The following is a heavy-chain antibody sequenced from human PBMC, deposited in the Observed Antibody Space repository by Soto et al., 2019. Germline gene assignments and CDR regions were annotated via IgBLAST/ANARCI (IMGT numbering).Heavy chain of an antibody. CDR1: GYTYTSYG. Sequence: GASVKVSCKASGYTYTSYGISWVRQAPGKGLEWMGWISAYNGNTNYAQKLQGRVIMTTDTSTSTAYMELRSLRSADTAVYYCARDLRKNYYDSSVSVYFDYWGQGTLVTVSS. D-gene: IGHD3-22*01. CDR2: ISAYNGNT. V-gene: IGHV1-18*01. J-gene: IGHJ4*02. CDR3: ARDLRKNYYDSSVSVYFDY.